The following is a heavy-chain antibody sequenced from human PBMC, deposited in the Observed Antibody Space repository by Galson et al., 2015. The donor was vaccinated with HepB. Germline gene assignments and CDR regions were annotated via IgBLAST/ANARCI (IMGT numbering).Heavy chain of an antibody. CDR1: GVTFSNYG. CDR2: ISYDGGTK. CDR3: AREGDTYRSGRYGS. Sequence: SLRLSCAASGVTFSNYGMHWVCQAPGKGLEWVAVISYDGGTKYYADSVKGRFTISRDKSRNTLYLQMDSLRPEDTAVYFCAREGDTYRSGRYGSWGQGTLVTVSS. J-gene: IGHJ4*02. V-gene: IGHV3-30*03. D-gene: IGHD6-13*01.